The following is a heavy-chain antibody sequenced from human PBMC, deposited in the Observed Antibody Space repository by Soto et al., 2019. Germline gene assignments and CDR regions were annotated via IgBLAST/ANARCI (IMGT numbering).Heavy chain of an antibody. CDR1: GGSISSSSYY. CDR3: ARKRGYYYDSSGYYPPDY. D-gene: IGHD3-22*01. CDR2: IYYSGST. V-gene: IGHV4-39*01. Sequence: QLQLQESGPGLVKPSETLSLTCTVSGGSISSSSYYWGWIRQPPGKGLEWIGSIYYSGSTYYNPSLKSRVTISVDTSKNQFSLKLSSVTAADTAVYYCARKRGYYYDSSGYYPPDYWGQGTLVTVSS. J-gene: IGHJ4*02.